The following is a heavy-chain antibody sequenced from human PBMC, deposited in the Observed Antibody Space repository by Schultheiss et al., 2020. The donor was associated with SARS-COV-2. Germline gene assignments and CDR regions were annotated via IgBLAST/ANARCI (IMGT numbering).Heavy chain of an antibody. V-gene: IGHV3-23*01. Sequence: GGSLRLSCAASGFTFDDYAMHWVRQAPGKGLEWVSAISGSGGSTYYADSVKGRFTISRDNSKNTLYLQMNSLRAEDTAVYYCAREYGDYYAYFDYWGQGTLVTVSS. CDR1: GFTFDDYA. D-gene: IGHD4-17*01. CDR2: ISGSGGST. CDR3: AREYGDYYAYFDY. J-gene: IGHJ4*02.